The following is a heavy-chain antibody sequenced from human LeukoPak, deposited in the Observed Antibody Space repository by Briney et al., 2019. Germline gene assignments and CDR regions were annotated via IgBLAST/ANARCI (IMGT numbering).Heavy chain of an antibody. J-gene: IGHJ6*03. CDR2: IYHSGST. Sequence: SETLSLTCNVSGGSITSTSYYWSWIRQPPGKGLEWIGYIYHSGSTYYNPSLKSRVTISVDRSKNQFSLKLSSVTAADTAVYYCARHSGWDILTGYLSNPRYMDVWGKGTTVTVSS. CDR1: GGSITSTSYY. D-gene: IGHD3-9*01. CDR3: ARHSGWDILTGYLSNPRYMDV. V-gene: IGHV4-30-2*01.